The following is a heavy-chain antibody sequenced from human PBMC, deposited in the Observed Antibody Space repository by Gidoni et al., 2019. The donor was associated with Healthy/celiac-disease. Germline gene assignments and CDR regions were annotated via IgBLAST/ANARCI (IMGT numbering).Heavy chain of an antibody. J-gene: IGHJ5*02. CDR1: GYTFPGYY. Sequence: QVQLVQSGAEVKKPGASAKVSCKASGYTFPGYYMHWVRQAPGQGLEWMGWINPNSGGTNYAQKFQGRVTMTRDTSISKAYMELSRLRSDDTDVYYCAREGRDYSYNWFDPWGQGTLVTVSS. D-gene: IGHD2-21*01. V-gene: IGHV1-2*02. CDR3: AREGRDYSYNWFDP. CDR2: INPNSGGT.